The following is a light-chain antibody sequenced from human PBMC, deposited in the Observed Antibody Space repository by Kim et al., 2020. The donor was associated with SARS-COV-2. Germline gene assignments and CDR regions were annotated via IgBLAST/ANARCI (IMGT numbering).Light chain of an antibody. CDR1: RRDVSGYNY. CDR2: DVS. V-gene: IGLV2-14*03. CDR3: SSNTKSITMV. Sequence: GQSITTPYTAARRDVSGYNYVSRYQQHPGNPPQPLFYDVSNRPSGVSTRFSGSKSGNTASLTISGLQAEYAADYYCSSNTKSITMVFGGGTQLTVL. J-gene: IGLJ2*01.